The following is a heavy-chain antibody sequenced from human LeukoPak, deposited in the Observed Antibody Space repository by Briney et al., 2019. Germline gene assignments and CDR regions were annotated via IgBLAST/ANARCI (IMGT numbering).Heavy chain of an antibody. CDR2: IYYSGST. CDR1: GGSISSYY. J-gene: IGHJ6*02. CDR3: AREISTYGSGSYSSRLDYYYGMDV. V-gene: IGHV4-59*12. D-gene: IGHD3-10*01. Sequence: PSETLSLTCTVSGGSISSYYWSWIRQPPGKGLEWIGYIYYSGSTNYNPSLKSRVTISVDTSKNQFSLKLSSVTAADTAVYYCAREISTYGSGSYSSRLDYYYGMDVWGQGTTVTVSS.